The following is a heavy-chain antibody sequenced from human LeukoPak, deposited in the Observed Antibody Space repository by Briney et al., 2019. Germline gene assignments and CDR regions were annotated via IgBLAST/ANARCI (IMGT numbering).Heavy chain of an antibody. D-gene: IGHD3-16*01. J-gene: IGHJ3*02. CDR2: ISAYNGNT. CDR3: ERFWGVPDAFDI. CDR1: GYTFTSYG. V-gene: IGHV1-18*01. Sequence: ASVKVSCKASGYTFTSYGISWVRQAPGQGLEWMGWISAYNGNTNYAQKLQGRVTMTTDKSKSTAYMEVRSLRSDDTAVYYCERFWGVPDAFDIWGQGTMVTVSS.